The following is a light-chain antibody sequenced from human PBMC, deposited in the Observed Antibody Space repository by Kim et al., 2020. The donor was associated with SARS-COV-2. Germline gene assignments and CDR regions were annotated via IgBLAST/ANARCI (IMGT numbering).Light chain of an antibody. Sequence: EIVMTQSPVTLSVSPGERATLPCWASQDISSNLAWYQQKPGQAPRLLIYGASTRATGTPARFSGSGSGTEFTLTITGLQSEDFAVYHCQQYNKPPITFGQGTRLEIK. CDR2: GAS. J-gene: IGKJ5*01. CDR3: QQYNKPPIT. V-gene: IGKV3-15*01. CDR1: QDISSN.